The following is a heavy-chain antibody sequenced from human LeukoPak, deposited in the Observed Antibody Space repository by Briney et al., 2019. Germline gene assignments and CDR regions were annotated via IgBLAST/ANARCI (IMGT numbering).Heavy chain of an antibody. V-gene: IGHV3-30*02. CDR1: GFTFSSYW. CDR3: SKDLTSDFGGDLDP. J-gene: IGHJ5*02. D-gene: IGHD3-10*01. CDR2: ITFDGSHK. Sequence: GGSLRLSCAASGFTFSSYWMSWVRQAPGKGLEWVALITFDGSHKYYADSVKGRFTISRDNSKSTVYLQMNTLRAEDTAVYYCSKDLTSDFGGDLDPWGQGTLVTVSS.